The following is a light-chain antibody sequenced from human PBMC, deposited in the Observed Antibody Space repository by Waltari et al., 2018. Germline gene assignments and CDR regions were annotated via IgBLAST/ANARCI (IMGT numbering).Light chain of an antibody. CDR3: QHRSTWPH. Sequence: EVVLTQSPATLSLSPGERATLSCRASQSISVYVAWYQQRPGQPPRLLIHDASIRATGIPARFSGSGSGTDFTLTIDTLEPEDFAIYYCQHRSTWPHFAGGTKVEVK. CDR2: DAS. J-gene: IGKJ4*01. CDR1: QSISVY. V-gene: IGKV3-11*01.